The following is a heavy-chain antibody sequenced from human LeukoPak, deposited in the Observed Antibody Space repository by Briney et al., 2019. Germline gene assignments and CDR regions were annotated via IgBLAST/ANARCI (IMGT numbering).Heavy chain of an antibody. J-gene: IGHJ3*02. V-gene: IGHV1-69*02. CDR1: GGTFSSYT. Sequence: SVKVSCKASGGTFSSYTINWVRQAPGQGLEWMGGIIPILGIANYAQKFQGRVTITADKSTSTAYMELSSLRSEDTAVHYCARVAAMANSNDAFDIWGQGTMVTVSS. D-gene: IGHD5-18*01. CDR2: IIPILGIA. CDR3: ARVAAMANSNDAFDI.